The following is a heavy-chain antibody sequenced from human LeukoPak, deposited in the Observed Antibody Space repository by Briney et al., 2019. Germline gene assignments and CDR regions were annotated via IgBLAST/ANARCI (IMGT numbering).Heavy chain of an antibody. D-gene: IGHD3-22*01. J-gene: IGHJ4*02. Sequence: ASVKVSCKASGYTFSSYDINWVRQATGQGLEWMGWMNPNSGNRGYAQKLQGRLTMTTDTSTSTAYMELRSLRSDDTAVYYCARDFDDSSQGYYFDYRGQGTLVTVSS. CDR2: MNPNSGNR. V-gene: IGHV1-8*02. CDR1: GYTFSSYD. CDR3: ARDFDDSSQGYYFDY.